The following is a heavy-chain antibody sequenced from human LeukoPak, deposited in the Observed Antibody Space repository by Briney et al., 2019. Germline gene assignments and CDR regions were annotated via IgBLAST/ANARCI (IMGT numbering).Heavy chain of an antibody. Sequence: GGSLRLSCAASGLTFSGQWMNWVRQAPGQGLGWVANIKYDGSEEYYADSVKGRFTISRDNAKNSLSLQMNYVRAGDTAIYYCAYTNHLTYWGQGALVTVSS. V-gene: IGHV3-7*01. D-gene: IGHD3-16*01. CDR2: IKYDGSEE. CDR3: AYTNHLTY. J-gene: IGHJ4*02. CDR1: GLTFSGQW.